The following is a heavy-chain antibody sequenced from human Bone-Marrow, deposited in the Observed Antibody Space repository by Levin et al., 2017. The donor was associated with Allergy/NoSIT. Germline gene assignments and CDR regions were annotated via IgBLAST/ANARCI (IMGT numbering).Heavy chain of an antibody. CDR3: AKFSGSYYFADAFDI. Sequence: GESLKISCAASGFTFSSYGMHWVRQAPGKGLEWVAVISYDGSNKYYADSVKGRFTISRDNSKNTLYLQMNSLRAEDTAVYYCAKFSGSYYFADAFDIWGQGTMVTVSS. J-gene: IGHJ3*02. CDR2: ISYDGSNK. V-gene: IGHV3-30*18. CDR1: GFTFSSYG. D-gene: IGHD3-10*01.